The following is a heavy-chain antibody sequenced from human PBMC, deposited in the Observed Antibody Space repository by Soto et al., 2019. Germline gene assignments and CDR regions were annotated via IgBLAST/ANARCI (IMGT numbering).Heavy chain of an antibody. V-gene: IGHV1-69*02. CDR1: GGTFSSYT. CDR3: ARGIVVVPAATMMGYYYGMDV. Sequence: QVQLVQSGAEVKKPGSSVKVSCKASGGTFSSYTISWVRQAPGQGLEWMGRIIPILGIANYAQKFQGRVTITADKSTXIANMXXSSLRSEDTAVYYCARGIVVVPAATMMGYYYGMDVWGQGTTVTVSS. CDR2: IIPILGIA. J-gene: IGHJ6*02. D-gene: IGHD2-2*01.